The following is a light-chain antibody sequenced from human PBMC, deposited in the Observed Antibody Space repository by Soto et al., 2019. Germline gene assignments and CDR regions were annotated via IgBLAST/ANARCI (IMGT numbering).Light chain of an antibody. V-gene: IGLV2-14*01. CDR2: EVS. Sequence: QSALTQPASVSGSPGQSIAISCTGSSSDVGIYNYVSWYQQHPGKVPKLIIYEVSNRPSGVSNRFSGSKPGNTASLTISGLQAEDEADYYCSSYTTSSTRVFGTGTKVTVL. CDR1: SSDVGIYNY. CDR3: SSYTTSSTRV. J-gene: IGLJ1*01.